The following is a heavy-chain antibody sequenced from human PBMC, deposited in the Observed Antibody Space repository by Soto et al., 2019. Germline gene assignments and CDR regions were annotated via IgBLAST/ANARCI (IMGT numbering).Heavy chain of an antibody. CDR3: AIVMLASYIVVGTAPCWFDP. V-gene: IGHV4-59*01. CDR2: IYYSGST. CDR1: GGSISSYY. D-gene: IGHD2-21*02. Sequence: SETLSLTCTVSGGSISSYYWSWIRQPPGKGLEWIGYIYYSGSTNYNPSLKSRVTISVDTSKNQFSLKLSSVTAAGTALYYCAIVMLASYIVVGTAPCWFDPWGQGTLVTVSS. J-gene: IGHJ5*02.